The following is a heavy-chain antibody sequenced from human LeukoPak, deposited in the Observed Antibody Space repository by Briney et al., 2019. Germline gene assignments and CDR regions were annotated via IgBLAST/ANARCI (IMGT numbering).Heavy chain of an antibody. Sequence: ASVKVSCKASGYTFTSYYMHWVRQAPGQGLEWMGLINPTGGSTGYAQKFQGRVTVTTDTSTSTVYMELGSLRSDDTAVYYCARDGYYDILTGTDFWGQGTLVTVSS. V-gene: IGHV1-46*01. CDR2: INPTGGST. J-gene: IGHJ4*02. CDR1: GYTFTSYY. CDR3: ARDGYYDILTGTDF. D-gene: IGHD3-9*01.